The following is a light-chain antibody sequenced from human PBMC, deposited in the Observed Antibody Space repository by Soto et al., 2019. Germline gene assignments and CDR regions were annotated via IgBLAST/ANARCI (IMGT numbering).Light chain of an antibody. CDR2: DAS. V-gene: IGKV1-5*01. CDR3: QQYNTYRT. J-gene: IGKJ1*01. Sequence: DIQMTQSPSTLSASVGDRVTITCRASQSINDWLAWYQQKPGKAPNLLIYDASTLQSGVPSRFSGRGSGTDSTLIITSLQPDDFATYYCQQYNTYRTFGQGTKVDIK. CDR1: QSINDW.